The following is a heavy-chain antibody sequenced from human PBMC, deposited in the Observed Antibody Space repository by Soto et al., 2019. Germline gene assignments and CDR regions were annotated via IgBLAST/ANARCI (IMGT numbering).Heavy chain of an antibody. CDR2: ISSSSSYI. D-gene: IGHD3-3*01. CDR1: GFTFSSYS. J-gene: IGHJ4*02. Sequence: GGSLRLSCAASGFTFSSYSMNWVRQAPGKGLEWVSSISSSSSYIYYADSVKGRFTISRDNAKNSLYLQMNSLRAEDTAVYYCARSPAKRFLEWLATRDYWGQGTLVTVSS. CDR3: ARSPAKRFLEWLATRDY. V-gene: IGHV3-21*01.